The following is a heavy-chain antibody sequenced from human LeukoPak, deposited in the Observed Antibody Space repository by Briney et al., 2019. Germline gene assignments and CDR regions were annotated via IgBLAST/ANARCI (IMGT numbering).Heavy chain of an antibody. Sequence: PSETLSLTCTVSGGSITNYYWSWIRQPPGKGLEYIGFIYHSGSTNYNPSLKSRVTMSVDKSKNQCSLRLSSVTAADTAIYFCAGSTQDSSTSFDYWGQGTLVTVSS. D-gene: IGHD6-6*01. CDR3: AGSTQDSSTSFDY. CDR2: IYHSGST. CDR1: GGSITNYY. V-gene: IGHV4-59*01. J-gene: IGHJ4*02.